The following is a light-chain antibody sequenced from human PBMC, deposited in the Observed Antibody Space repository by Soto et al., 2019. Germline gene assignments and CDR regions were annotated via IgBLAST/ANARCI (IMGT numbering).Light chain of an antibody. V-gene: IGLV1-44*01. CDR1: SSNIGSNT. Sequence: SSLPPPPSASGPPGQRVTISCSGGSSNIGSNTVHWYQQLPGTAPKLLIFTDHERPSGVPDRFSGSRSGTSASLAIRGLRSEDEADYYCSTWDDSLNGYVFGTGTKVTVL. J-gene: IGLJ1*01. CDR2: TDH. CDR3: STWDDSLNGYV.